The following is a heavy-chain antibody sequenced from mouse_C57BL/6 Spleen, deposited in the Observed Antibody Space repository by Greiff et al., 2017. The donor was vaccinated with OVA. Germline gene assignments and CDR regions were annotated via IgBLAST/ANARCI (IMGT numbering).Heavy chain of an antibody. CDR2: IDPSDSYT. CDR1: GYTFTSYW. J-gene: IGHJ2*01. CDR3: ARYYYGSKVDY. Sequence: QVHVKQPGAELVRPGTSVKLSCKASGYTFTSYWMHWVKQRPGQGLEWIGVIDPSDSYTNYNQKFKGKATLTVDTSSSTAYMQRSSLTSEDSAVYYCARYYYGSKVDYWGQGTTLTVSS. V-gene: IGHV1-59*01. D-gene: IGHD1-1*01.